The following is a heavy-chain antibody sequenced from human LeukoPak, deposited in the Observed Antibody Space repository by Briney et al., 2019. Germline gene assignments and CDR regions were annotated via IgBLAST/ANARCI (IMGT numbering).Heavy chain of an antibody. D-gene: IGHD3-16*01. CDR1: GGSISSYY. J-gene: IGHJ4*02. V-gene: IGHV4-59*01. CDR2: VYNSGGT. Sequence: PSKTLSLTCTVSGGSISSYYWSWIRRPPGKGLEWIGYVYNSGGTKYNPSLKSRLTISVDTSKNQFSLNLSSVTAADTAVYYCARASVLLSADYWGQGTLVTVSS. CDR3: ARASVLLSADY.